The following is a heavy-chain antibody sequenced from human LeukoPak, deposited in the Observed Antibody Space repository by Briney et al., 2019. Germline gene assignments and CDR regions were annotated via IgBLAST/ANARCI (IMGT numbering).Heavy chain of an antibody. CDR1: GGSISGSC. Sequence: PSETLSLTCSVSGGSISGSCWSWIRQSPAMGLEWIGYITHNGTTRFNPSLHSRATLSIDTSKNQFSLNLRSVTAADTAIYYCATTPCDRQLPSYFDYWGQGNLVTVSS. V-gene: IGHV4-59*01. J-gene: IGHJ4*02. CDR3: ATTPCDRQLPSYFDY. D-gene: IGHD5-18*01. CDR2: ITHNGTT.